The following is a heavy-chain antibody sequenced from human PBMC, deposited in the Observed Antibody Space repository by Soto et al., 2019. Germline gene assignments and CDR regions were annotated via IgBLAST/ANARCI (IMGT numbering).Heavy chain of an antibody. CDR1: GFTFSSYG. J-gene: IGHJ6*02. CDR3: AKGIVVVVAAYYGMDV. Sequence: GGSVRLSCAASGFTFSSYGMHWVRQAPGTGLEWVAVISYDGSNKYYADSVKGRFTISRDNSKNTLYLQMNSLRAEDTAVYYCAKGIVVVVAAYYGMDVWGQGTTVTVSS. V-gene: IGHV3-30*18. CDR2: ISYDGSNK. D-gene: IGHD2-15*01.